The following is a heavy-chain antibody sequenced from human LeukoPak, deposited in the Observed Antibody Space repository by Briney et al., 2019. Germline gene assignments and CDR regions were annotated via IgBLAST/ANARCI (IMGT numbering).Heavy chain of an antibody. CDR2: IRYDGSNK. V-gene: IGHV3-30*02. CDR3: ARVRGIAVAGYMDV. D-gene: IGHD6-19*01. Sequence: PGGSLRLSCAASGFTFSSYGMHWVRQAPGKGLEWVAFIRYDGSNKYYADSVKGRFTISRDNAKNSLYLQMNSLRAEDTAVYYCARVRGIAVAGYMDVWGKGTTVTVSS. CDR1: GFTFSSYG. J-gene: IGHJ6*03.